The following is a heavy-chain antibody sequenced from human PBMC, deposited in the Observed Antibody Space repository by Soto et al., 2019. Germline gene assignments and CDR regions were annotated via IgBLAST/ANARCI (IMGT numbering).Heavy chain of an antibody. J-gene: IGHJ6*02. CDR2: IFYSGST. CDR1: GGSINSYY. D-gene: IGHD3-9*01. V-gene: IGHV4-59*01. CDR3: ARDKGRYDSGMDV. Sequence: KTSETLSLTCTVSGGSINSYYWSWIRQPPGKGLEWIGYIFYSGSTKYNPSLKSRVTISVGTSKTHFSLNLSSVTAADTAVYYCARDKGRYDSGMDVWGQGTTVTVSS.